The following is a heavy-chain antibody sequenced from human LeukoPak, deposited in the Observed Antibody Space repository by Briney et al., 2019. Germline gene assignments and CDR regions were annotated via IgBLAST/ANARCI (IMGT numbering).Heavy chain of an antibody. D-gene: IGHD2-15*01. Sequence: ASVKVSCKVSGYNFPGYYMHWVRQAPGQGLEGMGWINPTSGGTSYAQKFQGRVTMTRDTSISTAYMELSSLRSDDTAVHYCARSRLGYCSGGACYASDYWGQGTLVTVSS. CDR3: ARSRLGYCSGGACYASDY. V-gene: IGHV1-2*02. CDR1: GYNFPGYY. CDR2: INPTSGGT. J-gene: IGHJ4*02.